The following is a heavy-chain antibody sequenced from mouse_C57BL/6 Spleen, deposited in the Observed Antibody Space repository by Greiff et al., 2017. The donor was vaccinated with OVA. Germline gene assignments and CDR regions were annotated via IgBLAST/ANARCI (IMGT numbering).Heavy chain of an antibody. V-gene: IGHV1-50*01. CDR2: IDPSDSYT. CDR1: GYTFTSYW. CDR3: ARGRYDFAY. Sequence: QVQLQQPGAELVKPGASVKLSCKASGYTFTSYWMQWVKQRPGQGLEWIGEIDPSDSYTNYNQQFKGKATLTVDTSSSTAYMQLSSLTSEDSAVYYCARGRYDFAYWGQGTLVTVSA. D-gene: IGHD2-3*01. J-gene: IGHJ3*01.